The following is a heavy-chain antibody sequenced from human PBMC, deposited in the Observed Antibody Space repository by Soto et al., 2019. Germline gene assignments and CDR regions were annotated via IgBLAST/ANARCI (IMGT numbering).Heavy chain of an antibody. Sequence: PSETLSLTCTVSGGSISSSSYYWGWIRQPPGKGLEWIGSIYYSGSTYYNPSLKSRVTISVDTSKNQFSLKLSSVTAADTAVYYCARLDDFWSGYSGPLNYYYYYYGMDVWGQGTTVTVSS. D-gene: IGHD3-3*01. CDR3: ARLDDFWSGYSGPLNYYYYYYGMDV. CDR1: GGSISSSSYY. V-gene: IGHV4-39*01. CDR2: IYYSGST. J-gene: IGHJ6*02.